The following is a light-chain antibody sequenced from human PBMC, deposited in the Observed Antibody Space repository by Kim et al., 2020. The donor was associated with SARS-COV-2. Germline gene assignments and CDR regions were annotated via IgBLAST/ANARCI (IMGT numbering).Light chain of an antibody. CDR3: QQYNNWYT. J-gene: IGKJ2*01. V-gene: IGKV3-15*01. CDR2: GAS. Sequence: EIVMTQSPATLSVSPGERATLSCRASQSVNSNLAWYQQKPGQAPRLLIYGASTRASGIPARFSGSRSGTEFTLTISSLQSEDFALYYYQQYNNWYTFGQGTKLEI. CDR1: QSVNSN.